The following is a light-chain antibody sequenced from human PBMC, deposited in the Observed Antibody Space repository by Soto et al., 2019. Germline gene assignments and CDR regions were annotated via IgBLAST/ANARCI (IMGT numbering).Light chain of an antibody. V-gene: IGKV3-20*01. J-gene: IGKJ2*01. CDR3: QQYGSSPMYT. Sequence: EIVLTQSPGTLSLSPGERATLSCRASQSVSSSYLAWYQQKPGQDPRLLIYGASRRATGIPDRFSGSGSGTDFALSISRLEPEEVAVYYCQQYGSSPMYTFGQGTKLEIK. CDR1: QSVSSSY. CDR2: GAS.